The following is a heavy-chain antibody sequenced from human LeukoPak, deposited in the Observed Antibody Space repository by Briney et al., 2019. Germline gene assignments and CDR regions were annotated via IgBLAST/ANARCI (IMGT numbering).Heavy chain of an antibody. D-gene: IGHD2/OR15-2a*01. V-gene: IGHV3-23*01. J-gene: IGHJ3*02. Sequence: GGSLRLSCAASGLTFRYDAMSWVRQAPGKGLEWVSGISDSGGSTYYADSVKGRFTISRDNSKSTLYLQMNTLRAEDTAVYYCAYFTSYAFDIWGQGTMVTVSS. CDR3: AYFTSYAFDI. CDR2: ISDSGGST. CDR1: GLTFRYDA.